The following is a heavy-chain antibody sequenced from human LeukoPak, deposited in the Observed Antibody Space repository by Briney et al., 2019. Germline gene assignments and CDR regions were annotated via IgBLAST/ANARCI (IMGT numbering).Heavy chain of an antibody. D-gene: IGHD3-22*01. CDR2: ISGSGDGT. V-gene: IGHV3-23*01. Sequence: GGSLRLSCAASGFTFSSYGMSWVRQAPGKGLEWVSVISGSGDGTYYADSVKGRFTISRDNSKNTLYLQMNSLRAEDTAVYYCARGDDSGYYDYFDYWGQGALVTVSS. J-gene: IGHJ4*02. CDR1: GFTFSSYG. CDR3: ARGDDSGYYDYFDY.